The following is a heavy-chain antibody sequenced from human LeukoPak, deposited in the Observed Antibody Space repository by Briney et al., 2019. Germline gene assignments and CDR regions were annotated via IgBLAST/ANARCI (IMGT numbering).Heavy chain of an antibody. CDR2: IIPIFGTA. CDR1: GYTFTSYD. D-gene: IGHD5-12*01. V-gene: IGHV1-69*13. Sequence: SVKVSCKASGYTFTSYDISWVRQAPGQGLEWMGGIIPIFGTANYAQKFQGRVTITADESTSTAYMELSSLRSEDTAVYYCARGSVATTQPDYWGQGTLVTVSS. CDR3: ARGSVATTQPDY. J-gene: IGHJ4*02.